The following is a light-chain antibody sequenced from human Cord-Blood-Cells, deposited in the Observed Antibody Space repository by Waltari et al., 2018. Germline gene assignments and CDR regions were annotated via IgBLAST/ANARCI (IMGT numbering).Light chain of an antibody. CDR3: QQYYSYPRT. J-gene: IGKJ1*01. CDR1: QGISSY. Sequence: AIRVTQSPSSPSVSTGDRVTITCRASQGISSYLAWYQQKPGKAPKLLIYAASTLQSGVPSRFSGSGSGTDFTLTISCLQSEDFATYYCQQYYSYPRTFGQGTKEEIK. CDR2: AAS. V-gene: IGKV1-8*01.